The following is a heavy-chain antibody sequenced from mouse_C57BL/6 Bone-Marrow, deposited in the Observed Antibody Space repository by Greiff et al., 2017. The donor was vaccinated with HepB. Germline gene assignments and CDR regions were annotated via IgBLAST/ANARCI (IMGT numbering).Heavy chain of an antibody. CDR1: GYTFTSYW. V-gene: IGHV1-50*01. J-gene: IGHJ4*01. CDR2: IDPSDSYT. CDR3: ARGRMEDY. D-gene: IGHD2-10*02. Sequence: VQLQQPGAELVKPGASVKLSCKASGYTFTSYWMQWVKQRPGQGLEWIGEIDPSDSYTNYNQKFKGKATLTVDTSSSTAYMQLSSLTSEDSAVYYCARGRMEDYWGQGTSVTVSS.